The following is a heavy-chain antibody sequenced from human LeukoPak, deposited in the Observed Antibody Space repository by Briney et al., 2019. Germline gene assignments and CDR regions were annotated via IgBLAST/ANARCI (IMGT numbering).Heavy chain of an antibody. Sequence: ASVTVSCKASGYTFTSYGISWVRQAPGHGLEWMGWISAYNGNTNYAQKLQGRVTMTTDTSTSTAYMELRSLRSDDTAVYYCARAAGVPAAISSDYWGQGTLVTVSS. CDR3: ARAAGVPAAISSDY. D-gene: IGHD2-2*01. CDR1: GYTFTSYG. V-gene: IGHV1-18*04. CDR2: ISAYNGNT. J-gene: IGHJ4*02.